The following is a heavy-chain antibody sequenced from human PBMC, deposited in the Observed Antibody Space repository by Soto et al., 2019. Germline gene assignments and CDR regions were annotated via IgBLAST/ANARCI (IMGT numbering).Heavy chain of an antibody. D-gene: IGHD3-10*01. V-gene: IGHV3-74*03. Sequence: GGSLRFSCAASGFTFNNFWMHWVRQVPGRGPEWVSRVNREGTSTTYADSVKGRFTISRDNAKNMLFLQMSSLRVEDAAVYYCARVGGGSGNYDYWGRGTQVTVSS. CDR1: GFTFNNFW. J-gene: IGHJ4*02. CDR2: VNREGTST. CDR3: ARVGGGSGNYDY.